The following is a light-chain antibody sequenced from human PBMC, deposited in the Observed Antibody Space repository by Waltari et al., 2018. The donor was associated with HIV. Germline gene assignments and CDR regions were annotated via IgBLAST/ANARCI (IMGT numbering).Light chain of an antibody. Sequence: QSALTQPASVSGSPGQSITISCTGSSSDIGDYDFVSWYQQHPGKAPKLIIFEVRNRPSGISNRFSGSKSANTASLTISGLQAEDEANYYCTSDTSTTTHVLFGGG. V-gene: IGLV2-14*01. CDR3: TSDTSTTTHVL. J-gene: IGLJ2*01. CDR2: EVR. CDR1: SSDIGDYDF.